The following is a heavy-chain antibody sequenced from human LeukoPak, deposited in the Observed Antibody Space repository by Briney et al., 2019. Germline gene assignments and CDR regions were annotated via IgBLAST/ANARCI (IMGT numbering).Heavy chain of an antibody. V-gene: IGHV3-33*01. CDR2: IWYDGSNK. D-gene: IGHD3-16*02. CDR3: AGESLRVPAEDFDI. J-gene: IGHJ3*02. Sequence: GGSLRLSCAASGFTFSSYGMHWVRQAPGKGLEWVAVIWYDGSNKYYADSVKGRFTISRDNSKNTLYLQMNSLRAEDTAVYYCAGESLRVPAEDFDIWGQGTMVTVSS. CDR1: GFTFSSYG.